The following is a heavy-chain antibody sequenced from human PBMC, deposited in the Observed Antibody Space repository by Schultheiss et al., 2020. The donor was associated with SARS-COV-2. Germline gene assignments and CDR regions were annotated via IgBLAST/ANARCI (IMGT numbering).Heavy chain of an antibody. CDR3: ARSGVYYYDSRGYLDYYYGMDV. J-gene: IGHJ6*02. V-gene: IGHV4-34*01. D-gene: IGHD3-22*01. CDR1: GGSFSGYY. CDR2: INHSGST. Sequence: SETLSLTCAVYGGSFSGYYWSWIRQPPGKGLEWIGEINHSGSTNYNPSLKSRVTISVDTSKNQFSLKLSSVTAADTAVYYCARSGVYYYDSRGYLDYYYGMDVWGQGTTVTVSS.